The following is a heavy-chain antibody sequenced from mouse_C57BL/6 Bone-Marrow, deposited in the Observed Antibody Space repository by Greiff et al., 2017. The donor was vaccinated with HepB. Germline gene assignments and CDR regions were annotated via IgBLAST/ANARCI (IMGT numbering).Heavy chain of an antibody. V-gene: IGHV1-74*01. CDR2: IHPSDSDT. J-gene: IGHJ3*01. CDR3: AILALLLRYPFAY. D-gene: IGHD1-1*01. CDR1: GYTFTSYW. Sequence: QVQLKQPGAELVKPGASVKVSCKASGYTFTSYWMHWVKQRPGQGLEWIGRIHPSDSDTNYNQKFKGKATLTVDKSSSTAYMQLSSLTSEDSAVYYCAILALLLRYPFAYWGQGTLVTVSA.